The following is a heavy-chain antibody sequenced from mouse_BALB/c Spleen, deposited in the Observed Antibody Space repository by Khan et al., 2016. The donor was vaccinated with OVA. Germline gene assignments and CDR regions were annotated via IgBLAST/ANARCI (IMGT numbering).Heavy chain of an antibody. CDR3: ARGNYYWYYFDY. V-gene: IGHV3-2*02. J-gene: IGHJ2*01. D-gene: IGHD1-1*01. Sequence: EVKLEVSGPGLVKPSQSLSLTCTVTGYSITSGYAWNWIRQFPGNKLEWMGYISYSGITSYTPSLKSRISITRDTSKNQFFLQLNSVTTEDTATYYGARGNYYWYYFDYWGQGTTLTVSS. CDR2: ISYSGIT. CDR1: GYSITSGYA.